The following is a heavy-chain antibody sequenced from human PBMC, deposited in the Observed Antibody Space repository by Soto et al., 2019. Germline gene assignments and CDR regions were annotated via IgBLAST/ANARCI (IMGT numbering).Heavy chain of an antibody. J-gene: IGHJ4*02. V-gene: IGHV5-51*01. CDR3: ARLELYGAGGQIDY. CDR1: GYSFTTYW. CDR2: IYPGDSDI. D-gene: IGHD3-10*01. Sequence: GESLKISCKGSGYSFTTYWIVWVRQMPGKGLEWMGIIYPGDSDIRYSPSFQGQVTISADKSISTAYLQWSSLPASDIAMYYCARLELYGAGGQIDYWGQGTLVTVSS.